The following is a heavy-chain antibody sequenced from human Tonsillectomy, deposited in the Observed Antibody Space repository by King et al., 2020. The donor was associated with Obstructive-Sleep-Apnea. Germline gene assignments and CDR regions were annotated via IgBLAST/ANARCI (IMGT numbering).Heavy chain of an antibody. J-gene: IGHJ4*02. CDR2: IKQDGSEK. V-gene: IGHV3-7*01. Sequence: VQLVESGGALVQPGGSLRLSCATSGFTFSSYWMTWVRQAPGKGLEWVANIKQDGSEKYYEDSVKGRFIISRDNAQNYLYLQMDSLGAGDTAVYYCARVLLWFGELTYWGQGTLVTVSS. CDR3: ARVLLWFGELTY. CDR1: GFTFSSYW. D-gene: IGHD3-10*01.